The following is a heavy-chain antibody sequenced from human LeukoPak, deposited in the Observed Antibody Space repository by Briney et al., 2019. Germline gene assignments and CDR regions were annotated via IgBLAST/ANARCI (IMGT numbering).Heavy chain of an antibody. J-gene: IGHJ4*02. CDR3: ARAATWYSMVYYFDY. CDR1: GGTFSSYA. V-gene: IGHV1-8*02. Sequence: GSSVKVSCKASGGTFSSYAISWVRQAPGQGLEWMGWMNPNSGNTGYAQKFQGRVTMTRNTSISTAYMELSSLRSEDTAVYYCARAATWYSMVYYFDYWGQGTLVTVSS. CDR2: MNPNSGNT. D-gene: IGHD6-13*01.